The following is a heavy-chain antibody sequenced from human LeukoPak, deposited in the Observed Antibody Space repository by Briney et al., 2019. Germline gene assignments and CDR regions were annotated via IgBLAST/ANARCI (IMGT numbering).Heavy chain of an antibody. CDR3: ARVRVGATGGDFDY. J-gene: IGHJ4*02. V-gene: IGHV3-21*01. D-gene: IGHD1-26*01. CDR1: GLTFSTYS. Sequence: GGSLRLSCAASGLTFSTYSMNWVRQAPGKGLEWVSSVSSSSTYIYYADSVKGRFTISRDNAKNSLYLQMNSLRAEDTAVYYCARVRVGATGGDFDYWGQGTLVTVSS. CDR2: VSSSSTYI.